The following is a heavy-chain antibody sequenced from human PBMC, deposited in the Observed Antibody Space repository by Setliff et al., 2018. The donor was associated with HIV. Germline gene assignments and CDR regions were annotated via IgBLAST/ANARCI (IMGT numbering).Heavy chain of an antibody. V-gene: IGHV4-38-2*02. CDR3: GRVAGYCAPSRCYGYNAFDI. D-gene: IGHD2-15*01. Sequence: PSETLSLTCTVSGDSISSDFYWGWIRQPPGKGLEWIGSIYHSGNTYYNSSLNSRVTIAVDTSKDQFSLNLSTVTAADTAVYYCGRVAGYCAPSRCYGYNAFDIWGPGTMVTVSS. J-gene: IGHJ3*02. CDR2: IYHSGNT. CDR1: GDSISSDFY.